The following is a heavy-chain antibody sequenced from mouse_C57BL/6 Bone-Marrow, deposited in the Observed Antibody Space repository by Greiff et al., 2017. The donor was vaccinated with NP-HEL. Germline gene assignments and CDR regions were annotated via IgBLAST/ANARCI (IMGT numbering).Heavy chain of an antibody. CDR2: ISSGGDYI. Sequence: EVHLVESGEGLVKPGGSLKLSCAASGFTFSSYAMSWVRQTPEKRLEWVAYISSGGDYIYYADTVTGRFTISRDNARNTLYLQRSSLKSEDTAMYYCTREGYYGSSSHPSYAMDYWGQGTSVTVSS. V-gene: IGHV5-9-1*02. CDR3: TREGYYGSSSHPSYAMDY. J-gene: IGHJ4*01. CDR1: GFTFSSYA. D-gene: IGHD1-1*01.